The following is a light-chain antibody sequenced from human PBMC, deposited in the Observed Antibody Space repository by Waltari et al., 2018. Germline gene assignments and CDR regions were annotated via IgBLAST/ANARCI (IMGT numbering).Light chain of an antibody. CDR1: VLPKQY. J-gene: IGLJ2*01. CDR3: QSIDVDALT. Sequence: SFELTQPPSVSVSPGQTATITCSGDVLPKQYVYWYQQKPGQAPVLLIYKDTERPSGIPERFSGSASGTVTMVTLTIGGVQAEDEADYYCQSIDVDALTFGGGTKLTVL. V-gene: IGLV3-25*03. CDR2: KDT.